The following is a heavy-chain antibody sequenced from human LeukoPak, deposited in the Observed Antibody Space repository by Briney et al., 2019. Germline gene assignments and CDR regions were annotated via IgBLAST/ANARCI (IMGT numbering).Heavy chain of an antibody. D-gene: IGHD3-3*01. CDR2: IYYSGST. Sequence: SGTLSLTCAVSGNSISSNNWWSWVRQPPGKGLEWIGSIYYSGSTYYNPSLKSRVTISVDTSKNQFSLKLSSVTAADTAVYYCARNDFWSGVITKRGWFDPWGQGTLVTVSS. V-gene: IGHV4-4*02. J-gene: IGHJ5*02. CDR3: ARNDFWSGVITKRGWFDP. CDR1: GNSISSNNW.